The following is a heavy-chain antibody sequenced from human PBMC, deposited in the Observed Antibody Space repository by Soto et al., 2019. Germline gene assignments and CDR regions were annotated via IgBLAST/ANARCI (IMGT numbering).Heavy chain of an antibody. J-gene: IGHJ5*02. Sequence: GGSLSLSCEASGFNFSSYGMHWVRQGPGKGLEWVAVIWYDGSNKYYADSVKGQFTISRDNSKNTLYLQMNSLRAEDTAVYYCARDSGIQLYNWFDPWGQGTLVTVSS. D-gene: IGHD5-18*01. CDR2: IWYDGSNK. CDR1: GFNFSSYG. V-gene: IGHV3-33*01. CDR3: ARDSGIQLYNWFDP.